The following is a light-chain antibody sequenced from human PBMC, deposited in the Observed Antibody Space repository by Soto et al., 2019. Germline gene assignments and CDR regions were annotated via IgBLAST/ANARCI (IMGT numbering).Light chain of an antibody. CDR2: RNN. CDR3: AAWDDSRSGHVV. CDR1: SSNIGSNY. J-gene: IGLJ2*01. Sequence: QPVLTQPPSASGTPGQRVTMSCSGSSSNIGSNYVYWYQQLPGTAPKLLVYRNNQRPSGVPDRFSGSKSGTSASLAISGLRSEDEAGYYCAAWDDSRSGHVVFGGGTKLTVL. V-gene: IGLV1-47*01.